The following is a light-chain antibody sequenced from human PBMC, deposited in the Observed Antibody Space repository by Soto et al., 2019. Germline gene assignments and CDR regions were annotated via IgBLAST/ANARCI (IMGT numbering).Light chain of an antibody. Sequence: DIQMTQSPSALSASVGDRVTITCQASQDITNSLNWYQQKPGKAPKVLIYDASILETVVPSRFSGSGSGTEFTFTIRSLQPDDVATYYCQQYDVPPLTFGPGTTLDIE. CDR3: QQYDVPPLT. CDR2: DAS. V-gene: IGKV1-33*01. CDR1: QDITNS. J-gene: IGKJ3*01.